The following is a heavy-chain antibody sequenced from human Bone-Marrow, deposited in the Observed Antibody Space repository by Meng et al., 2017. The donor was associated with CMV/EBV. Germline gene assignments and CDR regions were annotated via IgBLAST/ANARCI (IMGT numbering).Heavy chain of an antibody. V-gene: IGHV3-30*04. CDR3: ARGDWDYDSSGYYPDLDY. Sequence: GGSLRLSCAASGFTFSSYAMHWVRQAPGKGLEWVAVISYDGSNKYYADSVKGRFTISRDNSKNTLYLQMNSLRAEDTAVYYCARGDWDYDSSGYYPDLDYWGQGTLVTVSS. CDR1: GFTFSSYA. CDR2: ISYDGSNK. D-gene: IGHD3-22*01. J-gene: IGHJ4*02.